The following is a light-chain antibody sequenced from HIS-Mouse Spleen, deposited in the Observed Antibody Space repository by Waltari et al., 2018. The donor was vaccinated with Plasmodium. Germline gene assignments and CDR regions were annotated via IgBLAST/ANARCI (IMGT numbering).Light chain of an antibody. Sequence: QSVLTQPPSASGTPGQRVTISCSGSSSNIGSNYVYWYQQLPGTAPKLLIYRNNPRPSGVPDLFSGSKSGTSASLAISGLRSEDEADYYCAAWDDSLSGPVVFGGGTKLTVL. J-gene: IGLJ2*01. CDR3: AAWDDSLSGPVV. CDR2: RNN. CDR1: SSNIGSNY. V-gene: IGLV1-47*01.